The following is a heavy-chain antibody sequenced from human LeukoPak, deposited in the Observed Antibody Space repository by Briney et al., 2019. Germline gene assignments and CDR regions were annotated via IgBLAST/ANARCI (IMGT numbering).Heavy chain of an antibody. CDR1: GGSISNCY. CDR2: IYYSGST. V-gene: IGHV4-59*01. Sequence: SETLSLTCTVSGGSISNCYWSWIRQPPGKGLEWIGYIYYSGSTNYNPSLKSRVTISVDTSKNQFSLKLSSVTAADTAVYYCAGRSTAMVLFDYWGQGTLVTVSS. D-gene: IGHD5-18*01. J-gene: IGHJ4*02. CDR3: AGRSTAMVLFDY.